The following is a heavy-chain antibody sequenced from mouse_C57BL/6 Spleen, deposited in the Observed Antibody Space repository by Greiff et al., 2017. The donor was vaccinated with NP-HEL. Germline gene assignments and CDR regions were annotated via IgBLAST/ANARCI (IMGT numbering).Heavy chain of an antibody. V-gene: IGHV1-81*01. CDR1: GYTFTSYG. Sequence: VQVVESGAEPARPGASVKLSCKASGYTFTSYGISWVKQRTGQGLEWIGEIYPRSGNTYYNEKFKGKATLTADKSSSTAYMELRSLTSEDSAVYFCAFVITTVVDYWGQGTTLTVSS. J-gene: IGHJ2*01. D-gene: IGHD1-1*01. CDR3: AFVITTVVDY. CDR2: IYPRSGNT.